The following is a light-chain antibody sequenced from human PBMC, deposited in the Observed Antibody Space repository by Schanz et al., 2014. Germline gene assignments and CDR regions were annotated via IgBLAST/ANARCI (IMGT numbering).Light chain of an antibody. J-gene: IGLJ2*01. CDR1: NIGSKS. V-gene: IGLV3-21*02. Sequence: SSELTQSPSVSVAPGQTARITCGGANIGSKSVHWYQQRPGQAPVLAVFDDSDRPSGIPERFSGSNSGNTATLIISRVDAGDEADYYCQVWDSTSDHPGIFGGGTKLTVL. CDR3: QVWDSTSDHPGI. CDR2: DDS.